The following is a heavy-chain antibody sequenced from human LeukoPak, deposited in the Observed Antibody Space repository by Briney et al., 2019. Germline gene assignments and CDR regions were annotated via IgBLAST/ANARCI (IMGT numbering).Heavy chain of an antibody. V-gene: IGHV1-18*01. CDR1: GYTFTSYG. CDR3: ARGITIFGVVSATPLYYFDY. D-gene: IGHD3-3*01. CDR2: ISAYNGNT. Sequence: GASVKVSCEASGYTFTSYGISWVRQAPGQGLEWMGWISAYNGNTNYAQKLQGRVTMTTDTSTSTAYMELRSLRSDDTAVYYCARGITIFGVVSATPLYYFDYWGQGTLVTVSS. J-gene: IGHJ4*02.